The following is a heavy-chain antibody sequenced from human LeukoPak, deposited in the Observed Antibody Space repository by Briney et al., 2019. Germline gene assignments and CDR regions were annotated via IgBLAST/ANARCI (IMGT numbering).Heavy chain of an antibody. D-gene: IGHD3-22*01. CDR2: IYTSGST. J-gene: IGHJ3*02. CDR1: GGSISSYY. V-gene: IGHV4-4*07. CDR3: ARSGITMINDAFDI. Sequence: PSETLSLTCTVSGGSISSYYWSWIRQPAGKRLEWIGRIYTSGSTNYNPSLRSRVTMSVDTSKNQFSLKLSSVTAADTAVYYCARSGITMINDAFDIWGQGTMVTVSS.